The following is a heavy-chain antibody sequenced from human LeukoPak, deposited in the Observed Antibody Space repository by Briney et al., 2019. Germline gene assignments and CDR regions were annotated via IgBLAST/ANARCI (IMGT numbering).Heavy chain of an antibody. J-gene: IGHJ4*02. V-gene: IGHV3-11*04. CDR2: ISSSGSTI. Sequence: GGSLRLSCAASGFTFSDYYMSWIRQAPGKGLEWVSYISSSGSTIYYADSVKGRFTISRDNAKNSLYLQMNSLRAEDTAVYYCARDVPSGWPEYFDYWGQGTLVTVSS. CDR1: GFTFSDYY. CDR3: ARDVPSGWPEYFDY. D-gene: IGHD6-19*01.